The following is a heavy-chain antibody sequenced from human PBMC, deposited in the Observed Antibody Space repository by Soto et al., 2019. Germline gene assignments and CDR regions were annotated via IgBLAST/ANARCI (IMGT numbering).Heavy chain of an antibody. D-gene: IGHD6-19*01. CDR3: ARDRGIYSSGWYERWFDP. CDR1: GDRVSLNSAA. J-gene: IGHJ5*02. V-gene: IGHV6-1*01. CDR2: TYYRSKWYN. Sequence: PSEALSLTCSISGDRVSLNSAAWNWIRQSPSRGLKWLGRTYYRSKWYNDYAVSVKSRITINPDTSKNQFSLQLNSVTPEDTAVYYCARDRGIYSSGWYERWFDPWGQGTLVTVS.